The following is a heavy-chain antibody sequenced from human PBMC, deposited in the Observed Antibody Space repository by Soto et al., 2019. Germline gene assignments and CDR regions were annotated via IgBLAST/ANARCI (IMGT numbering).Heavy chain of an antibody. J-gene: IGHJ5*02. CDR2: IYYSGST. V-gene: IGHV4-31*03. CDR3: ARVHIYYDSSGLPMPYWFDP. D-gene: IGHD3-22*01. Sequence: PSETLSLTCTVSGGSISSGGYYWSWIRQHPGKGLEWIGYIYYSGSTYYNPSLKSRVTISVDTSKNQFSLKLSSVTAADTAVYHCARVHIYYDSSGLPMPYWFDPWGQGTLVTVSS. CDR1: GGSISSGGYY.